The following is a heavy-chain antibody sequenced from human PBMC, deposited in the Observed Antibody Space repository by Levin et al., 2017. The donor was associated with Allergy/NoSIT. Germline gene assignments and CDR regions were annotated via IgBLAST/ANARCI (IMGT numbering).Heavy chain of an antibody. Sequence: GGSLRLSCAASGFTFSSYGMHWVRQAPGKGLEWVAVIWYDGSNKYYADSVKGRFTISRDNSKNTLYLQMNSLRAEDTAVYYCARLTLSGYYYGPTRYGMDVWGQGTTVTVSS. V-gene: IGHV3-33*01. CDR3: ARLTLSGYYYGPTRYGMDV. J-gene: IGHJ6*02. CDR1: GFTFSSYG. D-gene: IGHD3-22*01. CDR2: IWYDGSNK.